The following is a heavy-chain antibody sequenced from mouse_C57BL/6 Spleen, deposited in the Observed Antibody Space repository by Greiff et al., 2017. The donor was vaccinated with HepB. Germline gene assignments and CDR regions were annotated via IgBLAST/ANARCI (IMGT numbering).Heavy chain of an antibody. Sequence: VKLQQPGAELVKPGASVKLSCKASGYTFTSYWMQWVKQRPGQGLEWIGEIDPSDSYTNYNQKFKGKATLTVDTSSSTAYMQLSSLTSEDSAVYYCARSGGYGNYYAMDDWGQGTSVTVSS. D-gene: IGHD2-2*01. CDR2: IDPSDSYT. CDR1: GYTFTSYW. V-gene: IGHV1-50*01. CDR3: ARSGGYGNYYAMDD. J-gene: IGHJ4*01.